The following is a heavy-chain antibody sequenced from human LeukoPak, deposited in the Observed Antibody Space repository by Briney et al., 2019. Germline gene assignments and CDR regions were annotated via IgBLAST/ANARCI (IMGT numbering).Heavy chain of an antibody. D-gene: IGHD6-13*01. V-gene: IGHV3-23*01. Sequence: GGSLRLSCAASGFTFSSYAMSWVRQAPGNGLQWVSTITGTTHYADSVRGRFTISRDNSKNILYLQMNSLSTEDTAIYYCAKAFREYGSSTYSSFDIWGQGTMVTVSS. J-gene: IGHJ3*02. CDR3: AKAFREYGSSTYSSFDI. CDR2: ITGTT. CDR1: GFTFSSYA.